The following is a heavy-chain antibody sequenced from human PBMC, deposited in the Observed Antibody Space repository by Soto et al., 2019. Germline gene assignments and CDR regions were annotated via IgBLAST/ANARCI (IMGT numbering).Heavy chain of an antibody. CDR2: IYYSGST. Sequence: SETLSLTCTVSGGSISSGGYYWSWIRQHPGKGLEWIGYIYYSGSTYYNPSLKSRVTISVDTSKNQFSLKLSSVTAADTAVYYCARGLGYYDFWSGSTSGWFDPWGQGTLVTVSS. CDR3: ARGLGYYDFWSGSTSGWFDP. CDR1: GGSISSGGYY. V-gene: IGHV4-31*03. J-gene: IGHJ5*02. D-gene: IGHD3-3*01.